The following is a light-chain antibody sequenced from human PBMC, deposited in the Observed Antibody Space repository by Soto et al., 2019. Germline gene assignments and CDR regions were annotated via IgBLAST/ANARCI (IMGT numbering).Light chain of an antibody. CDR2: AAS. J-gene: IGKJ2*01. CDR3: QQSYIAPST. Sequence: DIQMTQSPSSLSASVGDRVTITCRASQSIRSYLNWYQQRPGKAPKLLIYAASSLQSGVPSRFSGSGSWTDFTLTISSLQPEDFATYYCQQSYIAPSTFGQGSKLEIK. CDR1: QSIRSY. V-gene: IGKV1-39*01.